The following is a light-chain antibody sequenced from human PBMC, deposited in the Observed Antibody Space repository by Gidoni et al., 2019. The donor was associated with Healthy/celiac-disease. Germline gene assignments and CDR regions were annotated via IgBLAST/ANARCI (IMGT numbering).Light chain of an antibody. Sequence: EIVMPQSPATLAVSPGERATLSCRASQSVSSNLAWYQQNLGQAPRLLIYGASTRATGIPARFSGSGSGTEFTLTISSLQSEDVAVYYWQQYNNRPLFGGGTKVEIK. CDR1: QSVSSN. CDR2: GAS. V-gene: IGKV3-15*01. J-gene: IGKJ4*02. CDR3: QQYNNRPL.